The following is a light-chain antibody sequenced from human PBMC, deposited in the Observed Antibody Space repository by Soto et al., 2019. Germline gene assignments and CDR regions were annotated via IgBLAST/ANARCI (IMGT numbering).Light chain of an antibody. Sequence: DIQMTQSPSTLSASVGDRVTITCRASQSLNNDLAWYQQKPGKAPNLLTYDASTLERGVPSRFSGTGSGTEFTLAINSLQPDDFATYYCQQYHRSSITFGQGTRLEIK. CDR1: QSLNND. CDR2: DAS. CDR3: QQYHRSSIT. J-gene: IGKJ5*01. V-gene: IGKV1-5*01.